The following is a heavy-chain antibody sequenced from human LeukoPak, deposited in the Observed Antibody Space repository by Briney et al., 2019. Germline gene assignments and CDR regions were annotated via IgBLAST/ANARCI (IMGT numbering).Heavy chain of an antibody. Sequence: GGSLRLSCAASGFTFSSYAMSWVRQAPGKGLEWVSGLSGSGGSTYYADSVKGRFTISRDNSKNTLYLQMNSLRAEDTAVYYCAKVRDYGEFSYWGQGTLVTVSS. CDR1: GFTFSSYA. V-gene: IGHV3-23*01. J-gene: IGHJ4*02. CDR3: AKVRDYGEFSY. D-gene: IGHD4-17*01. CDR2: LSGSGGST.